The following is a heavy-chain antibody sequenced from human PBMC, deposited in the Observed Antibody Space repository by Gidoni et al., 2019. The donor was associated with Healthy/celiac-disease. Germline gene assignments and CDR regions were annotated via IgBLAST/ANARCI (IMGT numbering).Heavy chain of an antibody. CDR1: GGTFSSYA. CDR2: IILIFGTA. Sequence: QVQLVQYGAEVTKPGSSVKVSCKASGGTFSSYAISWVRQAPGQGLEWMGGIILIFGTANYAQKFQGRVTITADKSTSTAYMELSSLRSEDTAVYYCARVGRAARPWFDYWGQGTLVTVSS. J-gene: IGHJ4*02. D-gene: IGHD6-6*01. V-gene: IGHV1-69*06. CDR3: ARVGRAARPWFDY.